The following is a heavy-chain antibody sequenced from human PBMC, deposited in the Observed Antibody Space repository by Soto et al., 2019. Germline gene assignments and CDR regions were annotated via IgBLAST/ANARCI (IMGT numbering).Heavy chain of an antibody. Sequence: GASVKVSCKASGGTFSSYAISWVRQAPGQGLEWMGGIIPIFGTANYAQKFQGRVTITADESTSTAYMELSSLRSEDTAVYYCAGGENGSGSYVYYYYGMDVSGQGTTVTVSS. CDR2: IIPIFGTA. V-gene: IGHV1-69*13. CDR3: AGGENGSGSYVYYYYGMDV. D-gene: IGHD3-10*01. J-gene: IGHJ6*02. CDR1: GGTFSSYA.